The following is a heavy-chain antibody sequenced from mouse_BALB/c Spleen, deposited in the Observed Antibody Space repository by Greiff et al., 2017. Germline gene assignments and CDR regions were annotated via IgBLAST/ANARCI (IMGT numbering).Heavy chain of an antibody. Sequence: VHVKQSGADLVKPGASVKISCKASGYSFTGYYMHWVKQSHGKSLEWIGRVNPNNGGTSYNQKFKGKAILTVDKSSSTAYMELRSLTSEDSAVYYCARDGSTYSYAMDYWGQGTSVTVSS. CDR1: GYSFTGYY. J-gene: IGHJ4*01. CDR3: ARDGSTYSYAMDY. D-gene: IGHD1-1*01. V-gene: IGHV1-26*01. CDR2: VNPNNGGT.